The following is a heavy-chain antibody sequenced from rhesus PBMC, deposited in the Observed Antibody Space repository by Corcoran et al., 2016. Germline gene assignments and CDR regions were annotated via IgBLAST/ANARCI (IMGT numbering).Heavy chain of an antibody. CDR3: VGGYCSGGVCYAFDY. CDR2: ILYDVMKK. D-gene: IGHD2-8*01. CDR1: GFTFSSYG. J-gene: IGHJ4*01. V-gene: IGHV3-54*02. Sequence: EVQLVESGGGLVQPGGSLRLSCAASGFTFSSYGMHWVRQAPGKGVEWVAVILYDVMKKYYADSVKDRFTSSRDNSKNMLYLQMNNLKLEDTAVYYCVGGYCSGGVCYAFDYWGQGVLVTVSS.